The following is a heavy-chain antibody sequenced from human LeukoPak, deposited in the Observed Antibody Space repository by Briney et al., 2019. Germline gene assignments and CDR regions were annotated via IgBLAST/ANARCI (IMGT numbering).Heavy chain of an antibody. V-gene: IGHV3-7*03. J-gene: IGHJ4*02. CDR1: GFTFSESW. CDR2: LNLDGSDK. CDR3: AKGKRYSDY. Sequence: GGSLRLSCVVSGFTFSESWMSWVRQAPGKGLGWVASLNLDGSDKYYVDSVKGRFTISRDNAKNSLYLQMDSLRVEDTAVYYCAKGKRYSDYWGQGTLVTVSS.